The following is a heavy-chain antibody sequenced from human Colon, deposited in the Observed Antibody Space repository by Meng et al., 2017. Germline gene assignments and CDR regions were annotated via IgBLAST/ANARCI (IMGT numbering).Heavy chain of an antibody. V-gene: IGHV4-28*03. J-gene: IGHJ4*02. D-gene: IGHD7-27*01. Sequence: QVQLQESGPGLVKPSDTLSLTCAVSGYSISSSNWWVWIRQPPGKGLEWIGYIYYSGGSTYNPSLLSRVAIATDASKNQFSLNLNSVTAADTALYFCARDYWGSLDYWGQGILVTVSS. CDR2: IYYSGGS. CDR1: GYSISSSNW. CDR3: ARDYWGSLDY.